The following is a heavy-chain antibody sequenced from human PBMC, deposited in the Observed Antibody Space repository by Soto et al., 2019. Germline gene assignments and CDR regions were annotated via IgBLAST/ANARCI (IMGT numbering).Heavy chain of an antibody. CDR3: ARSRINYDYVWGSYRYPPNYFDY. CDR2: IYYSGST. Sequence: YYWSWIRQPPGKGLEWIGYIYYSGSTYYNPSLKSRVTISVDTSKNQFSLKLSSVTAADTAVYYCARSRINYDYVWGSYRYPPNYFDYWGQGTLVTVSS. D-gene: IGHD3-16*02. CDR1: YY. V-gene: IGHV4-30-4*01. J-gene: IGHJ4*02.